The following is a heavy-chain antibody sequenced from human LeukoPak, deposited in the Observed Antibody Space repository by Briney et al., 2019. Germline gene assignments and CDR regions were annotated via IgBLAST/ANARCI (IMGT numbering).Heavy chain of an antibody. CDR3: AKDGTRGIQLWLGSKFDY. J-gene: IGHJ4*02. V-gene: IGHV3-23*01. CDR2: ISGSGGST. CDR1: GFTFSSYA. D-gene: IGHD5-18*01. Sequence: PGGSLRLSCAASGFTFSSYAMSWVRQAPGKGLEWVSAISGSGGSTYYADSVKGRFTISRDNSKNTLYLQMNSLRAEDTAVYYCAKDGTRGIQLWLGSKFDYWGQGTLVTVSS.